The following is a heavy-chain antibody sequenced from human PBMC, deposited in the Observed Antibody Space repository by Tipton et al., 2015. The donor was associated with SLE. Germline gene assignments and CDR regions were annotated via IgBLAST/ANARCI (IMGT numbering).Heavy chain of an antibody. D-gene: IGHD6-13*01. Sequence: TLSLTCTVSGGSISSYYWSWIRQPAGKGLEWIGRVHSSGTTLYNPSLNSRVTVSVDTSKNQFSLKLTSVIAADTAVYYCARTVGYVAAANSPGWFDAWGQGTLVTVSS. CDR3: ARTVGYVAAANSPGWFDA. V-gene: IGHV4-4*07. CDR2: VHSSGTT. J-gene: IGHJ5*02. CDR1: GGSISSYY.